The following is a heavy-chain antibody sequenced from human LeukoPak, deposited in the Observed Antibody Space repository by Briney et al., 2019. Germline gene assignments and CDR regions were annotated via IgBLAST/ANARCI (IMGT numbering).Heavy chain of an antibody. Sequence: SETLSLTCAVYGGSFSGYYWSWIRQPPGKGLEWIGEINHSGSTNYNPSLKSRVTISVDTSKNQFSLKLSSVTAADTAVYYCARAHCFYGDYHPSYFDYWGQGTLVTVSS. CDR3: ARAHCFYGDYHPSYFDY. CDR1: GGSFSGYY. CDR2: INHSGST. D-gene: IGHD4-17*01. J-gene: IGHJ4*02. V-gene: IGHV4-34*01.